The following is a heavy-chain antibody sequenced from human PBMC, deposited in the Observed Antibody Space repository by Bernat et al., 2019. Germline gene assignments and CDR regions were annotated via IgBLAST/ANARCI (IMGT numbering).Heavy chain of an antibody. J-gene: IGHJ6*02. CDR3: ARANAMDV. CDR2: INQDGSEK. CDR1: GFTFSGYW. V-gene: IGHV3-7*03. Sequence: EVQLVESGGGLVQPGGSLRLSCAASGFTFSGYWMNWVRQAPGKELEGVANINQDGSEKYYVGCVGDRFTISRDNAKNSLYQQMNSLRAEDTAVYYCARANAMDVWGQGTTVTVSS.